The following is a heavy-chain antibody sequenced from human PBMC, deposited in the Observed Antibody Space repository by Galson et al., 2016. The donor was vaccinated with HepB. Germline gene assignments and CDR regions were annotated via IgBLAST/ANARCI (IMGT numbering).Heavy chain of an antibody. D-gene: IGHD6-19*01. CDR2: TYYRSEWSY. CDR3: ARGGIAVAGLDY. J-gene: IGHJ4*02. V-gene: IGHV6-1*01. Sequence: CAISGDSVSSNSAAWTWIRQSPSRGLEWLGRTYYRSEWSYDYAVSVRDRIIISPDTSKNQFSLQLNSVTPEDTAVYYCARGGIAVAGLDYWGPGILVTVSS. CDR1: GDSVSSNSAA.